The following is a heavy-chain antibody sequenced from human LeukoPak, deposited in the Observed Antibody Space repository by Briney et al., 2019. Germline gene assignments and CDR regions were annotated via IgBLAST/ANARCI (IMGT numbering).Heavy chain of an antibody. V-gene: IGHV3-21*01. Sequence: GGSLRLSCVASAFNFSDFRMNWVRQTPGKGLKWVSSISSSGTFKYYADSLKGRITISRDNVKNSLFLQVNSLRAEDTAVYYCTRDYSSGSYHVDYWGQGILVTVSS. J-gene: IGHJ4*02. CDR1: AFNFSDFR. D-gene: IGHD6-19*01. CDR2: ISSSGTFK. CDR3: TRDYSSGSYHVDY.